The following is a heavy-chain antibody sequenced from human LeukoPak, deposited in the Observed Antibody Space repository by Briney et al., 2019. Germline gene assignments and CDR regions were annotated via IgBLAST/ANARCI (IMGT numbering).Heavy chain of an antibody. D-gene: IGHD4-17*01. J-gene: IGHJ6*03. CDR3: ARVNYGDIYYYYYYMDV. V-gene: IGHV3-21*01. CDR1: GFTFSSYS. Sequence: PGGSLRLSCAASGFTFSSYSMNLVRQAPGKGLEWVSSISSSSSYIYYADSVKGRFTTSRDNAKNSLYLQMNSLRAEDTAVYYCARVNYGDIYYYYYYMDVWGKGTTVTVSS. CDR2: ISSSSSYI.